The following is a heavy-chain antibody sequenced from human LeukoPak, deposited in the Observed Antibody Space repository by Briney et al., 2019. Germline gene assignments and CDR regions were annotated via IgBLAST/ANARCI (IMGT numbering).Heavy chain of an antibody. D-gene: IGHD4-17*01. CDR3: AKGGSTSRVTTSRVVFGYYYYMDV. CDR2: LSGSGGST. V-gene: IGHV3-23*01. Sequence: GGSLRLSCAASGFTFSSHAMSWVRQAPGKGLEWVSSLSGSGGSTYHADSVKGRFSISRDNSKNMLYLQLNSLRAEDTAVYYCAKGGSTSRVTTSRVVFGYYYYMDVWGKGTPVTVSS. J-gene: IGHJ6*03. CDR1: GFTFSSHA.